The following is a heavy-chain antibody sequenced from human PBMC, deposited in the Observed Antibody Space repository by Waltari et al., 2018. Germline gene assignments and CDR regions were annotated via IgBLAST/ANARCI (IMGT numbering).Heavy chain of an antibody. D-gene: IGHD2-15*01. J-gene: IGHJ6*03. CDR3: ARSGCSGGSCYVYYYMDV. V-gene: IGHV4-59*11. CDR2: IYYSGST. Sequence: QVQLQESGPGLVQPSETLSLTCTVSGGSISSHYWRCTRQPPGKGLEWIGYIYYSGSTNYNPSLKSRVTISVDTSKNQFSLKLSSVTAADTAVYYCARSGCSGGSCYVYYYMDVWGKGTTVTVSS. CDR1: GGSISSHY.